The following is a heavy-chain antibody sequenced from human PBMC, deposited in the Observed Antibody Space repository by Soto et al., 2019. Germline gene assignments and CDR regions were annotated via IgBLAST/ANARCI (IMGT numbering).Heavy chain of an antibody. J-gene: IGHJ6*02. Sequence: EVQLVESGGGLVKPGGSLRLSCAASGFSFSTFTMNWVRQAPGKGLEWVSSIDTSSTYIYYADSVTGRFTISRDNAKKSVYLQMHSLRAEDTAVYYCSRETGSYNGSDGLMDVWGQGTTVTVSS. CDR2: IDTSSTYI. CDR3: SRETGSYNGSDGLMDV. V-gene: IGHV3-21*02. D-gene: IGHD1-20*01. CDR1: GFSFSTFT.